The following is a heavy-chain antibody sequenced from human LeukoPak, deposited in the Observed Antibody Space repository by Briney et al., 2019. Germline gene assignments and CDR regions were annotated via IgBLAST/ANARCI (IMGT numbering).Heavy chain of an antibody. V-gene: IGHV3-23*01. D-gene: IGHD3-16*01. CDR1: GFTFLSYS. CDR2: ISGSGGST. J-gene: IGHJ4*02. Sequence: GGSLRLSCAASGFTFLSYSMNWVRQAPGKGLEWVSAISGSGGSTYYADSVKGRFTISRDNSKNTLYLQMNSLRAEDTAVYYCAKDDGLGDNPFDYWGQGTLVTVSS. CDR3: AKDDGLGDNPFDY.